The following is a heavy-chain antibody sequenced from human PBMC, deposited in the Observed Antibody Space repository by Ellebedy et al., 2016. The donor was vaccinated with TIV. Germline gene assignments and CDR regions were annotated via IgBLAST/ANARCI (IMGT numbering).Heavy chain of an antibody. CDR1: GFTFSNYW. V-gene: IGHV3-74*01. J-gene: IGHJ2*01. D-gene: IGHD1-26*01. Sequence: GESLKISCAASGFTFSNYWMHWVRQVPGKGLVWVSRIKPDGGTTNYADSVKGRFTISRDNAKNSLYLQMNSLRAEDTALYHCARAGSYRENWYFDLWGRGTLVTVSS. CDR2: IKPDGGTT. CDR3: ARAGSYRENWYFDL.